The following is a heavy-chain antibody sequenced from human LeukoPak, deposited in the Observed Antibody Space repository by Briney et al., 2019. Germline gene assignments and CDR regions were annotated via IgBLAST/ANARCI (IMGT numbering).Heavy chain of an antibody. V-gene: IGHV4-39*01. CDR1: GGSISSSSYY. CDR2: IYYSGST. CDR3: AGSNYDNWFDP. Sequence: SETLSLTCTVSGGSISSSSYYWGWIRQPPGKGLEWIGSIYYSGSTYYNPSLKSRVTLSVDTSKNQFSLKLSSVTAADTAVYYCAGSNYDNWFDPWGQGTLVSVSS. J-gene: IGHJ5*02. D-gene: IGHD3-10*01.